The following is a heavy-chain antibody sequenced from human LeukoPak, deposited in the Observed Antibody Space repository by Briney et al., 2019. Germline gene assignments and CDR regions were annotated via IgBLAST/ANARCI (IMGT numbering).Heavy chain of an antibody. CDR1: GGSISSGGYY. D-gene: IGHD1-14*01. V-gene: IGHV4-31*03. Sequence: ASETLSLTCTVSGGSISSGGYYWSWIRQHPGKGLEWIGYIYYSGSTYYNPSLKSRVTISVDTSKNQFSLKPSSVTAADTAVYYCARGPGGRNYYYYYGMDVWGKGTTVTVSS. CDR3: ARGPGGRNYYYYYGMDV. J-gene: IGHJ6*04. CDR2: IYYSGST.